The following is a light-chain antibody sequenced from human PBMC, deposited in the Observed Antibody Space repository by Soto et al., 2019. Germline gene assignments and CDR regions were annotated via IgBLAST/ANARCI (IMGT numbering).Light chain of an antibody. CDR1: SSDVGSYNL. CDR3: AAWDDALSGIL. V-gene: IGLV1-47*01. Sequence: QSALTQPASVSGSPGQSITISCTGISSDVGSYNLVSWYHQLPGAAPKLLTYRNNQRPSGVPDRFSSSKSGTSASLAITGLRSEDEADYYCAAWDDALSGILFGGGTKLTVL. CDR2: RNN. J-gene: IGLJ2*01.